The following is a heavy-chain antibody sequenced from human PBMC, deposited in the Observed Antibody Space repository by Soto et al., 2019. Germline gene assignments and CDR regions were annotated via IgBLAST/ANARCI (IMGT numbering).Heavy chain of an antibody. CDR2: IYYSGST. CDR3: ARGGIVGATQGLDY. J-gene: IGHJ4*02. D-gene: IGHD1-26*01. V-gene: IGHV4-59*01. Sequence: SETLSLTCTVSGGSISSYYWSWIRQPPGKGLEWIGYIYYSGSTNYNPSLKSRVTISVDTSKNQFSLKLSSVTAADTAVYYCARGGIVGATQGLDYWGQGTLVTVSS. CDR1: GGSISSYY.